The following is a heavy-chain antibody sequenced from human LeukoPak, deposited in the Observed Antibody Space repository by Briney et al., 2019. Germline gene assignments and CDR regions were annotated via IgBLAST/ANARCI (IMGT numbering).Heavy chain of an antibody. D-gene: IGHD2-15*01. CDR3: ARFAPNRRYFSGGTCLNSFDY. V-gene: IGHV1-69*13. CDR2: IIPIFGAP. J-gene: IGHJ4*01. Sequence: SVKVSCKASGGTFSSYAISWVRQAPGQGLEWMGGIIPIFGAPNYAQKFQGRVTITADESTSTAYMELSSLRSEDTAVYYCARFAPNRRYFSGGTCLNSFDYGAKEPLATVPS. CDR1: GGTFSSYA.